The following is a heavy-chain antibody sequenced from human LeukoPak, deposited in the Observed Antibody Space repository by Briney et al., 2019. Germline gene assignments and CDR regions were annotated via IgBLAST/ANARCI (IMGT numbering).Heavy chain of an antibody. CDR2: MNPNSGNT. CDR3: ARSIVVVVAATRTNRFDP. CDR1: GYTFTSYD. Sequence: ASVKVSCKASGYTFTSYDINWVRQATGQGLEWMGWMNPNSGNTGYAQKFQGRVTITRNTSISTAYMELSSLRSEDTAVYYCARSIVVVVAATRTNRFDPWGQGTLVTVSS. D-gene: IGHD2-15*01. J-gene: IGHJ5*02. V-gene: IGHV1-8*03.